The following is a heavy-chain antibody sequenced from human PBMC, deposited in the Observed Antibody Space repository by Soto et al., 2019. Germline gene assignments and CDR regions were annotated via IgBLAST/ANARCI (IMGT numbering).Heavy chain of an antibody. CDR2: IYPGDSYT. CDR1: GYSFTTYL. Sequence: VESVRSSCKASGYSFTTYLIVWVLQRPGKGLPGIATIYPGDSYTRYSPSFQGQVTISADKSIATAYLQWSSLKASDTAMYYCARRAYCGRDCTRNHPYYYAMDVWGQGTTVTVSS. J-gene: IGHJ6*01. V-gene: IGHV5-51*01. D-gene: IGHD2-21*02. CDR3: ARRAYCGRDCTRNHPYYYAMDV.